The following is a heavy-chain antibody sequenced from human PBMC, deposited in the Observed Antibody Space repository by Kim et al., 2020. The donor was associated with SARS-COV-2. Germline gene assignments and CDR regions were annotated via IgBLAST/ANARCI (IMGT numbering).Heavy chain of an antibody. CDR2: ISYDGSNK. J-gene: IGHJ4*02. V-gene: IGHV3-30*18. D-gene: IGHD1-26*01. Sequence: GGSLRLSCAASGFTFSSYGMHWVRQAPGKGLEWVAVISYDGSNKYYADSVKGRFTISRDNSKNTLYLQMNSLRAEDTAVYYCAKDLLTWELLPLDFDYWGQGTLVTVSS. CDR3: AKDLLTWELLPLDFDY. CDR1: GFTFSSYG.